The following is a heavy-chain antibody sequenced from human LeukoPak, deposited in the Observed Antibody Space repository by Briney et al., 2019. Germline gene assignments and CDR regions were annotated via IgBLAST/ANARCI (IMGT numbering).Heavy chain of an antibody. Sequence: PSETLSLTCAVYGGSFSGYYWSWIRQPPGKGLEWIGEINHSGSTNYNPSLKSRVTISVDTSKNQFSLKLSSVTAADTAVYYCARGVPAAQVDIVVVVAAPASYYFDYWGQGTLVTVSS. CDR2: INHSGST. CDR1: GGSFSGYY. D-gene: IGHD2-15*01. V-gene: IGHV4-34*01. CDR3: ARGVPAAQVDIVVVVAAPASYYFDY. J-gene: IGHJ4*02.